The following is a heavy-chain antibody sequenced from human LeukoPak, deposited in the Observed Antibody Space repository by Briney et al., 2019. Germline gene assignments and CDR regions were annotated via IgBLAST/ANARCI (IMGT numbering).Heavy chain of an antibody. CDR3: AREEGAAAGTGFDC. CDR2: ISNDASDK. J-gene: IGHJ4*02. CDR1: GFSFSSYW. Sequence: GGSLRLSCAASGFSFSSYWMHWVRQAPGKGLEWVASISNDASDKFYADSVKGRFTISRDNSGNTLYLQMNSLGAEDTAVYYCAREEGAAAGTGFDCWGQGTLVTVSS. D-gene: IGHD6-13*01. V-gene: IGHV3-30*01.